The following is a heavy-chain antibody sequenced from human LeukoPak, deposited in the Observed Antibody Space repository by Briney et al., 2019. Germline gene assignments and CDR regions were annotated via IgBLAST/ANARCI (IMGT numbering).Heavy chain of an antibody. V-gene: IGHV3-48*03. Sequence: PGGSVRLSCAASGFTFSSYEMNWVRQAPGKGLEWVSYISTSGDSSYYADSVKGRFTISRDNARNSLYLQMNSLRAEDSAIYYCARMAVAGQYSDFWGQGTLVTFTS. D-gene: IGHD6-19*01. CDR1: GFTFSSYE. CDR3: ARMAVAGQYSDF. J-gene: IGHJ4*02. CDR2: ISTSGDSS.